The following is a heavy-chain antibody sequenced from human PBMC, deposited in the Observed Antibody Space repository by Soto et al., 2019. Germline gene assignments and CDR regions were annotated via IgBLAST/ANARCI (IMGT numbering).Heavy chain of an antibody. D-gene: IGHD6-13*01. CDR2: IYPGDSDT. Sequence: PGESLKISCKGSGYSFTSYWIGWVRQMPGKGLEWMGIIYPGDSDTRYSPSFQGQVTISADKSISTAYLQWSSLTASDTAIYYCAVFRSSWFGDGRLDSWGPGTLVTVSS. J-gene: IGHJ4*02. CDR3: AVFRSSWFGDGRLDS. CDR1: GYSFTSYW. V-gene: IGHV5-51*01.